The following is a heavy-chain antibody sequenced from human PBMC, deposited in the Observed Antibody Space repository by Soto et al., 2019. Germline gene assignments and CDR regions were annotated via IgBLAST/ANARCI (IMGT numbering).Heavy chain of an antibody. Sequence: ASVKVSCKASGYTFTGYYMHWVRQAPGQGLEWMGWINPNSGGTNYAQKFQGRVTMTRDTSISTAYMELSRLRSDDTAVYYCARWDMAGSGDYFDYWGQGTLVTVSS. J-gene: IGHJ4*02. D-gene: IGHD3-10*01. CDR2: INPNSGGT. V-gene: IGHV1-2*02. CDR3: ARWDMAGSGDYFDY. CDR1: GYTFTGYY.